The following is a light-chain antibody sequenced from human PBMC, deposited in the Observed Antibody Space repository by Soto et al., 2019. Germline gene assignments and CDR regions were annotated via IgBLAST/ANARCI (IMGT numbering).Light chain of an antibody. CDR3: QHYWTSLN. CDR1: QNIKNNF. J-gene: IGKJ4*01. V-gene: IGKV3-20*01. CDR2: AAS. Sequence: IVLTQSPGTLSLSPGEGATLSCRASQNIKNNFLAWYQQRSGQAPRLLIHAASIRATGTPDRCTGSASGTDFPLIISRLEPEEFAVYYCQHYWTSLNFGGGTRVEIK.